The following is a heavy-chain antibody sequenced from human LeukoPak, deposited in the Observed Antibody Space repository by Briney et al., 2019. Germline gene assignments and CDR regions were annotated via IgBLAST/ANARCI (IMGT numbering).Heavy chain of an antibody. CDR3: ARGWANQYSGSFRTKDAFDI. D-gene: IGHD1-26*01. CDR1: GYTFTGHY. CDR2: INPNSGGT. Sequence: GASVKVSCKASGYTFTGHYMHWVRQAPGQGLEWMGWINPNSGGTNYAQKFQGRVTMTRDTSISTAYMELSRLRSDDTAVYFCARGWANQYSGSFRTKDAFDIWGQGTMVTVSS. J-gene: IGHJ3*02. V-gene: IGHV1-2*02.